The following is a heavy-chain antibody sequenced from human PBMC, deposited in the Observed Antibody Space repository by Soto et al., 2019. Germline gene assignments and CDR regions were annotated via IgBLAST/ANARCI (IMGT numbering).Heavy chain of an antibody. V-gene: IGHV3-30*18. J-gene: IGHJ4*02. Sequence: QVQLVESGGGVVQPGKSLRLSCAGSGFTFSSYGMDWVRQAPGKGLERVVVISYDVTNKYYADSVKGRFTISIDNSKNTLYLQMSSLRADATAVYYCAKDRVGAGVRGYFVYWGQGTLVTVSS. CDR3: AKDRVGAGVRGYFVY. D-gene: IGHD3-10*01. CDR1: GFTFSSYG. CDR2: ISYDVTNK.